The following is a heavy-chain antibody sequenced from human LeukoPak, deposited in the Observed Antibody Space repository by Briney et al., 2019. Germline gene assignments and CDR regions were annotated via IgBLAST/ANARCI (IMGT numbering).Heavy chain of an antibody. CDR2: FFHGGST. Sequence: SETLSLTCSVSGASISSGLYYWNWIRQPPGKGLEWIGNFFHGGSTHYNSSLKSRVTISVDTSNNQFSLKLSSVTAADTAVYYCARAPLVIGARYFDYWGQGTLVTVSS. J-gene: IGHJ4*02. CDR1: GASISSGLYY. D-gene: IGHD6-6*01. V-gene: IGHV4-38-2*02. CDR3: ARAPLVIGARYFDY.